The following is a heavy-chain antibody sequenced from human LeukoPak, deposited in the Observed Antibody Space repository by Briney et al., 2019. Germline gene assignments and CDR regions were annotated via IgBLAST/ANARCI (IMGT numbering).Heavy chain of an antibody. V-gene: IGHV1-3*04. Sequence: ASVKVSCKVSGYTLTELSMHWVRQAPGQRLEWMGWINTGNGNTKYSQKFQGRVTITRDTSASTAYMELSSLRSEDTAVYYCARVPTTVTTGCGYWGQGTLVTVSS. D-gene: IGHD4-17*01. CDR2: INTGNGNT. CDR3: ARVPTTVTTGCGY. J-gene: IGHJ4*02. CDR1: GYTLTELS.